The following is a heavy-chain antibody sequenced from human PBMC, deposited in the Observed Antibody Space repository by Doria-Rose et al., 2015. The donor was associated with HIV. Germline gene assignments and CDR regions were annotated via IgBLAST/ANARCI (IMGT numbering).Heavy chain of an antibody. CDR3: ARFRPSRGIYYSLDV. Sequence: GPGLVKPAETLSLTCTVSGGSISSYYWNRIRQPPGKGLEWIGYIYSSGSTHYNPPLKSRVTISIDPPKTRFSLKLSSVTAADTAVYYCARFRPSRGIYYSLDVWGKGTTVTVSS. D-gene: IGHD3-10*01. CDR2: IYSSGST. CDR1: GGSISSYY. J-gene: IGHJ6*03. V-gene: IGHV4-4*09.